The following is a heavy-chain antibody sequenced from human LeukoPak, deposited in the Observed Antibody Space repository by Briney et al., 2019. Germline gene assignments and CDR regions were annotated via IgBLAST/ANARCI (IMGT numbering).Heavy chain of an antibody. CDR1: GFTFSSYP. CDR2: ISGNSGAT. V-gene: IGHV3-23*01. J-gene: IGHJ4*02. D-gene: IGHD4-11*01. Sequence: GGSLRLSCATSGFTFSSYPMSWVRQAPGRGLEWVSVISGNSGATYYANSVKGRFTISRDNAKNTVYLQMNNLRGEDTALYYCSKAGDTNYYRHGDYWGQGTLVTVSS. CDR3: SKAGDTNYYRHGDY.